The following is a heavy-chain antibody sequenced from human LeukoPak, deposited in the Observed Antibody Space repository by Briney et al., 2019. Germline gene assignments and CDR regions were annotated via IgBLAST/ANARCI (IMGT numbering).Heavy chain of an antibody. Sequence: SETLSLTCAVYGGSFSGYYWSWIRQPPGKGLEWIGEINHSGSTNYNPSLKSRVTISVDTSKNQFPLKLSSVTAADTAVYYCARSSLLWLGELSWYNWFDPWGQGTLVTVSS. CDR3: ARSSLLWLGELSWYNWFDP. D-gene: IGHD3-10*01. CDR2: INHSGST. CDR1: GGSFSGYY. J-gene: IGHJ5*02. V-gene: IGHV4-34*01.